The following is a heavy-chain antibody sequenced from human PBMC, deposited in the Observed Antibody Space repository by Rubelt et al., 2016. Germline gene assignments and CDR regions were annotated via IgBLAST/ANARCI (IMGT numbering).Heavy chain of an antibody. CDR3: ARVYYEIGIAAVFIDY. J-gene: IGHJ4*02. V-gene: IGHV4-34*01. CDR1: GGSFSGYY. Sequence: QVQLQQWGAGLLKPSETLSLTCAVYGGSFSGYYWSWIRQPPGKGLEWIGEINQSGSTNYNPSLSGGVTLSVATAKNQFSRKVSSVTAAETAVYYCARVYYEIGIAAVFIDYWGQGTLVTVSS. CDR2: INQSGST. D-gene: IGHD6-13*01.